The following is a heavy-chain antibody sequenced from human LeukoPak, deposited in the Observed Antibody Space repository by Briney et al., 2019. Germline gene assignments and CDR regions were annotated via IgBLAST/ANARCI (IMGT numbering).Heavy chain of an antibody. CDR3: ARSIGLTGGGVDV. CDR1: GLTFSDYN. CDR2: ITDSGNTI. D-gene: IGHD3-9*01. V-gene: IGHV3-11*01. Sequence: PGGSLRLSCAASGLTFSDYNMNWVRQAPGKGLEWVSYITDSGNTIHYADSVKGRFTISRDNAKNSLYLQMNSLRAEDTAVYYCARSIGLTGGGVDVWGQGTTVTVSS. J-gene: IGHJ6*02.